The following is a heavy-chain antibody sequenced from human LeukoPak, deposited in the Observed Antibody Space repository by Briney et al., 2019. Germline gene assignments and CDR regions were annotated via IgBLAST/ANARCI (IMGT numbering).Heavy chain of an antibody. Sequence: GGSLRLSCAASGFTFSSYSMNWVRQAPGKGLEWVSSISSSSSYIYHADSVKGRFTISRDNAKNSLYLQMNSLRAEDTAVYYCASSVVAATRAEYFQHWGQGTLVTVSS. CDR1: GFTFSSYS. CDR2: ISSSSSYI. CDR3: ASSVVAATRAEYFQH. V-gene: IGHV3-21*01. D-gene: IGHD2-15*01. J-gene: IGHJ1*01.